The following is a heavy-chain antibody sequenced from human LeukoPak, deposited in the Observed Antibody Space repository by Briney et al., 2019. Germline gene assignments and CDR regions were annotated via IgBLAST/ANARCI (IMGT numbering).Heavy chain of an antibody. CDR1: GDSLSDNY. CDR3: ASRPAGSTWYGVFDY. V-gene: IGHV4-59*01. J-gene: IGHJ4*02. Sequence: PAETLSLTCTVSGDSLSDNYWGWVRQPPGKGLECVGYISSSGTAYNPALKRRVTMSLDTSRDQFSLRLTSVTAADTAIYYCASRPAGSTWYGVFDYWSQGTLVTVSS. D-gene: IGHD6-13*01. CDR2: ISSSGT.